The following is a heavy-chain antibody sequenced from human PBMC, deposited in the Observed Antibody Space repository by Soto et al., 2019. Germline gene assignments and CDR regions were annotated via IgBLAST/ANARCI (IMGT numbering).Heavy chain of an antibody. J-gene: IGHJ4*02. CDR3: ARDMPYAAGSLAGCDY. CDR2: IYHSGTT. V-gene: IGHV4-59*01. Sequence: SETLSLTCTVSGDSITGSYWGWIRQPPGKTQEWIGYIYHSGTTTYNPSLESRVSISVDTSKNQFSLRLTSVIAADTAVYYCARDMPYAAGSLAGCDYWGQGILVTVSS. D-gene: IGHD1-26*01. CDR1: GDSITGSY.